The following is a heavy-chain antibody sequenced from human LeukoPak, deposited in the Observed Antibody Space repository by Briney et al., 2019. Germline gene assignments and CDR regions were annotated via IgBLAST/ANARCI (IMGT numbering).Heavy chain of an antibody. Sequence: ASVKVSCKASGYTFTSYDINWVRQATGQGLEWKGWMNPNSGNTGYAQKFQGRVTMTRNTSISTAYMELSSLRSEDTAVYYCARGPSNFPVTTSDYWGQGTLVTVSS. J-gene: IGHJ4*02. CDR2: MNPNSGNT. V-gene: IGHV1-8*01. CDR1: GYTFTSYD. CDR3: ARGPSNFPVTTSDY. D-gene: IGHD4-17*01.